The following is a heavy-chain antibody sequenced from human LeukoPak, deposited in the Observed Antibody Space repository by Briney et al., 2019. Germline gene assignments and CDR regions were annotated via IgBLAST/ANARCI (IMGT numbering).Heavy chain of an antibody. D-gene: IGHD6-13*01. Sequence: ASVKVSCKAPGYTFTSYGISWVRQAPGQGLEWMGWISAYNGNTNYAQKLQGRVTMTTDTSTSTDYMELRSLRSEDTAVYYCARGPSSIAAADYYFDYWGQGTLVTVSS. CDR3: ARGPSSIAAADYYFDY. CDR2: ISAYNGNT. J-gene: IGHJ4*02. CDR1: GYTFTSYG. V-gene: IGHV1-18*04.